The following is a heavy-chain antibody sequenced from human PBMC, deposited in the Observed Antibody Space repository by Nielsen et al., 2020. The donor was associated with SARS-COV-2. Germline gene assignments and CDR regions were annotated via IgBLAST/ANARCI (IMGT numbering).Heavy chain of an antibody. CDR3: ATVAGDAFDI. J-gene: IGHJ3*02. CDR2: INHSGST. V-gene: IGHV4-34*01. Sequence: WIRQPPGKGLEWIGEINHSGSTNYNPSLKSRVTISVDTSKNQFSLKLSSVTAADTAVYYCATVAGDAFDIWGQGTMVTVSS.